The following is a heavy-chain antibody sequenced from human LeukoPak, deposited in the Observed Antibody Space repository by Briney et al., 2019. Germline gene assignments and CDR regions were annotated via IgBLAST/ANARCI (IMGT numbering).Heavy chain of an antibody. CDR1: GFTFSRYA. V-gene: IGHV3-30*04. CDR2: ISYDGSNK. D-gene: IGHD3-10*01. J-gene: IGHJ4*02. Sequence: PGRSLRLSCAASGFTFSRYAMHWVRRAPGKGLEWVAVISYDGSNKYYADSVKGRFTISRDNSKNTLYLQMDSLRAEDTAVYYCARDLIKLLWFGEPTADYWGQGTLVTVSS. CDR3: ARDLIKLLWFGEPTADY.